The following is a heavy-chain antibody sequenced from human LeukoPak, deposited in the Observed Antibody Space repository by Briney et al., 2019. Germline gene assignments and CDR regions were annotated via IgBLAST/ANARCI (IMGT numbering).Heavy chain of an antibody. D-gene: IGHD1-26*01. Sequence: ASVKVSCKPSGYTFTNYQMHWVRQAPGQGLEWMGMISPSGGSTSYAQKFQARVTMTRDTSTSTAYMELRRLRSDDTAVYYCARGLGGSGSYFLTFDYWGQGTLVTVSS. CDR2: ISPSGGST. CDR1: GYTFTNYQ. CDR3: ARGLGGSGSYFLTFDY. V-gene: IGHV1-46*01. J-gene: IGHJ4*02.